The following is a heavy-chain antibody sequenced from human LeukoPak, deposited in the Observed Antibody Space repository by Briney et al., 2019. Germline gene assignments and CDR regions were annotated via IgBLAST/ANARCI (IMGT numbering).Heavy chain of an antibody. CDR3: ARSSTSIDD. J-gene: IGHJ4*02. Sequence: PGGSLRLSCAASGFTFSNYWMNWVRQAPGKGLEWVANIKQDGSEKYYVDSVRGRFTISRDNSKNSLYLQMNSLRAEDTAVYYCARSSTSIDDWGQGTLVIVSS. V-gene: IGHV3-7*01. D-gene: IGHD5/OR15-5a*01. CDR1: GFTFSNYW. CDR2: IKQDGSEK.